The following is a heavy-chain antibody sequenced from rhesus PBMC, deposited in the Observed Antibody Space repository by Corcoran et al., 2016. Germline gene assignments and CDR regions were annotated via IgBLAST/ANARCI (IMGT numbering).Heavy chain of an antibody. CDR3: AKGRHGDSWNELDF. V-gene: IGHV3S5*01. CDR1: GFTFSSFA. J-gene: IGHJ4*01. CDR2: IYYSGYST. D-gene: IGHD6-25*01. Sequence: EVHLVETGGGLVQPGGSLRLSCTVSGFTFSSFALSWVRQSAVKGLEWVSCIYYSGYSTYYASSVQGRFTMSRDNSQDTLSLHMNSLTTEDTAVYYCAKGRHGDSWNELDFWGLGVLVTVSS.